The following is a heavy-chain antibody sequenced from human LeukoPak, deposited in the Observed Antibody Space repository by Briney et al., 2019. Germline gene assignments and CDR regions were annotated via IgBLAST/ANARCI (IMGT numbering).Heavy chain of an antibody. J-gene: IGHJ4*02. CDR1: GFTFSSYS. Sequence: PGGSLRLSCAASGFTFSSYSMNWVSQAPGKGLEWVSSISSSSSYIYYADSVKGRFTISRDNAKNSLYLQMNSLRAEDTAVYYCARNSGSPTYYFDYWGQGTLVTVSS. D-gene: IGHD1-26*01. CDR3: ARNSGSPTYYFDY. CDR2: ISSSSSYI. V-gene: IGHV3-21*01.